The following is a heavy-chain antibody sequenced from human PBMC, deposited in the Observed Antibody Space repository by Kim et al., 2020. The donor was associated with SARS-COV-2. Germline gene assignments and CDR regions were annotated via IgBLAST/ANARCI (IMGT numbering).Heavy chain of an antibody. V-gene: IGHV3-21*01. CDR3: ARDPREYCSSTSCYLEETDY. CDR2: ISSSSSYI. D-gene: IGHD2-2*01. CDR1: GFTFSSYS. J-gene: IGHJ4*02. Sequence: GGSLRLSCAASGFTFSSYSMNWVRQAPGKGLEWVSSISSSSSYIYYADSVKGRFTISRDNAKNSLYLQMNSLRAEDTAVYYCARDPREYCSSTSCYLEETDYWGQGTLVTVSS.